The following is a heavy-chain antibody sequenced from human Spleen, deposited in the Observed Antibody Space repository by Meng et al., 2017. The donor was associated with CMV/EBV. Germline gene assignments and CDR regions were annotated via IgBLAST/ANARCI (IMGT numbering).Heavy chain of an antibody. Sequence: ASVKVSCKASGYTFTNYGISWVRQAPGQGLEWMGWISVYNGNTKHAQNLQGRVTMTTDTSTSTAYMELWSLRSDDTAIYYCARDLGPVCSSTSCSPYGMDVWGQGTTVTVSS. D-gene: IGHD2-2*01. J-gene: IGHJ6*02. CDR2: ISVYNGNT. V-gene: IGHV1-18*01. CDR1: GYTFTNYG. CDR3: ARDLGPVCSSTSCSPYGMDV.